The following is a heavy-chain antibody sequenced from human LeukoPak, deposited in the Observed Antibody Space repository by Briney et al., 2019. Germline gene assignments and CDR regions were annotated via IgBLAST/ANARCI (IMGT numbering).Heavy chain of an antibody. CDR1: GYTFTSYG. V-gene: IGHV1-18*01. D-gene: IGHD3-10*01. CDR2: ISAYNGNT. CDR3: ARVPTVRGVIISRWFDP. Sequence: ASVKVSCKASGYTFTSYGISWVRQAPGQGLEWMGWISAYNGNTNYAQKLQGRVTMTTDTSTSTAYMELRSLRSDDTAVYYCARVPTVRGVIISRWFDPWGQGTLVTVPS. J-gene: IGHJ5*02.